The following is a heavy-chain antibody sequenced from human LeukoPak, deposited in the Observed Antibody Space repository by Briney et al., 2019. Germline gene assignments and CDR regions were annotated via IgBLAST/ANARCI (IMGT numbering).Heavy chain of an antibody. CDR2: INHSGST. CDR1: GGSFSGYY. CDR3: ARGPHCSSTSCPSDDYYYYMDV. D-gene: IGHD2-2*01. V-gene: IGHV4-34*01. J-gene: IGHJ6*03. Sequence: SETLSLTCAVYGGSFSGYYWSWIRQPPGKGLEWIGEINHSGSTNYNPSLKSRVTISVDTSKNQFSLKLSSVTAADTAVYYCARGPHCSSTSCPSDDYYYYMDVWGKGTTATVSS.